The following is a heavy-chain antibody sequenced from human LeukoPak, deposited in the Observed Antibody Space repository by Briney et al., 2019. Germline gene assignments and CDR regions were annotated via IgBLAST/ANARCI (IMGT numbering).Heavy chain of an antibody. CDR3: ARGDFYNYGKPFDS. CDR1: GYSISSGYD. V-gene: IGHV4-38-2*01. D-gene: IGHD5-18*01. J-gene: IGHJ4*02. Sequence: ASETLSLTCAVSGYSISSGYDWGWIRQPPGKGLEGIGSIDQSGSTYYNPSLKSRVIISVNTTKNQFSLKLSFVTAADTAVYYCARGDFYNYGKPFDSWGQGTLVTVSS. CDR2: IDQSGST.